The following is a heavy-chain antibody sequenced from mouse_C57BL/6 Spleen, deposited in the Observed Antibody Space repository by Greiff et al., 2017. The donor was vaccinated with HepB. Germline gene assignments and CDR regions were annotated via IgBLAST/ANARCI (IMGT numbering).Heavy chain of an antibody. V-gene: IGHV1-50*01. CDR3: ARRGMVTHWYFDV. D-gene: IGHD2-3*01. Sequence: QVQLKQPGAELVKPGASVKLSCKASGYTFTSYWMQWVKQRPGQGLEWIGEIDPSDSYTNYNQKFKGKATLTVDTSSSTAYMQLSSLTSEDSAVYDCARRGMVTHWYFDVWGTGTTVTVSS. CDR1: GYTFTSYW. J-gene: IGHJ1*03. CDR2: IDPSDSYT.